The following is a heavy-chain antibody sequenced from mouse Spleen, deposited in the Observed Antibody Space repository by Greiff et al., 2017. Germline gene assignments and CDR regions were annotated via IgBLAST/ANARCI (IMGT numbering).Heavy chain of an antibody. CDR2: IYPGSGST. CDR1: GFTFTSYW. CDR3: ARRYYYGSSYGYWYIDV. Sequence: QVQLQQPGAELVKPGASVKMSCKASGFTFTSYWITWVKQRPGQGLEWIGDIYPGSGSTNYNEKFTSKATLTVDTSSSTAYMQLSSLTSEDSAVYYCARRYYYGSSYGYWYIDVWGAGTTVTVSS. V-gene: IGHV1-55*01. J-gene: IGHJ1*01. D-gene: IGHD1-1*01.